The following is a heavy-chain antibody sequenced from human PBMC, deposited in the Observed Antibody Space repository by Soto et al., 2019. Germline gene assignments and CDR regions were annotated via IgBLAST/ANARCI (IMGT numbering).Heavy chain of an antibody. V-gene: IGHV3-23*01. D-gene: IGHD3-3*01. Sequence: HPGGSLRLSCAASGFTFSSYAMSWVRQAPGKGLEWVSAISGSGGSTYYADSVKGRFTISRDNSKNTLYLQMNSLRAEDTAVYYCAKWYDFWSGSTSRWFDPWGQGTLVTVSS. CDR2: ISGSGGST. CDR1: GFTFSSYA. CDR3: AKWYDFWSGSTSRWFDP. J-gene: IGHJ5*02.